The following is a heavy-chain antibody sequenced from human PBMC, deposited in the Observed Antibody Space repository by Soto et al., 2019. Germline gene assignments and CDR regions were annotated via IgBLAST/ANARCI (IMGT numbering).Heavy chain of an antibody. V-gene: IGHV3-9*01. CDR3: ARGRSSMIVVVMDY. CDR1: GFNFDDSA. CDR2: ITWNSGHI. Sequence: GGSLRLSCVASGFNFDDSAMNWVRQVPGKGLEWVSGITWNSGHILYADSVKGRFTISRDNAKKSLYLELNSLRPEDTALYYCARGRSSMIVVVMDYWGQGTPVTVSS. D-gene: IGHD3-22*01. J-gene: IGHJ4*02.